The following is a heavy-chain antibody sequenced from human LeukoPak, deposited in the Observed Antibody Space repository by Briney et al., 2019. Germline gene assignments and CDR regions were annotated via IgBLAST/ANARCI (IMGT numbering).Heavy chain of an antibody. CDR3: AREFYYDRVGFDI. Sequence: ASVKVSRKASVYTSTGYYMHWVRQAPGQGREWMGWINPTSGGTNYAQKFQGRVTMTRDTSISTAYMELSRLRSDDTAVYYCAREFYYDRVGFDIWGQGTMVTVSS. J-gene: IGHJ3*02. CDR1: VYTSTGYY. V-gene: IGHV1-2*02. CDR2: INPTSGGT. D-gene: IGHD3-22*01.